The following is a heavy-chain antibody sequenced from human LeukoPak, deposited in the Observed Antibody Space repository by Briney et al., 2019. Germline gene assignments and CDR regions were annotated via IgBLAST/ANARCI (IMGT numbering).Heavy chain of an antibody. V-gene: IGHV4-4*02. CDR3: ARRGIAVAGNWFDP. J-gene: IGHJ5*02. Sequence: SETLSLTCAVSGGSISSSNWWSWVRQPPGQGLEWIGEIYHSGSTNYNPSLKSRVTISVDTSKNQFSLKLSSVTAADTAVYYCARRGIAVAGNWFDPWGQGTLVTVSS. CDR2: IYHSGST. CDR1: GGSISSSNW. D-gene: IGHD6-19*01.